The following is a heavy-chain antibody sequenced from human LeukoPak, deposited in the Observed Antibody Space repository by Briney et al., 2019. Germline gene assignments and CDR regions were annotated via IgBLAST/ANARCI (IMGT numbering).Heavy chain of an antibody. CDR2: MSGRGGRT. Sequence: GGSLRLSCAASGFTFSSYAMSWVRQAPGKGLEWVSDMSGRGGRTNYAESVKGRFTISRDNSKNTLYLQMNSLRAEDTAIYYGARGGEDYSDYDYYSMDVWGQGTTVTVSS. V-gene: IGHV3-23*01. CDR1: GFTFSSYA. J-gene: IGHJ6*02. CDR3: ARGGEDYSDYDYYSMDV. D-gene: IGHD4-11*01.